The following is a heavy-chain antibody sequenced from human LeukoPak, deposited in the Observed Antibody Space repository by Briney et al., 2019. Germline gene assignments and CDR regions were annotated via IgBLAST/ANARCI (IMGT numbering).Heavy chain of an antibody. CDR3: ARLNYYDSSGYTFPDY. D-gene: IGHD3-22*01. Sequence: ASETLSLTCTVSGGSISSSSYYWSWIRQPPGKGLEWIGSIYYSGSTYYNPSLKSRVTISVDTSKNQFSLKLSSVTAADTAVYYCARLNYYDSSGYTFPDYWGQGTLVTVSS. CDR1: GGSISSSSYY. J-gene: IGHJ4*02. CDR2: IYYSGST. V-gene: IGHV4-39*01.